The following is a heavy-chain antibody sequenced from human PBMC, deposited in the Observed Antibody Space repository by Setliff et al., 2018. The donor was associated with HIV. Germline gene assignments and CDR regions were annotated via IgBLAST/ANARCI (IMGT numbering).Heavy chain of an antibody. V-gene: IGHV1-8*02. CDR3: ARSLPYDSIPLDP. Sequence: SVKVSCKASGGTINTFTINWVRQATGQGLEWMGWMSPNSGYTVYAQKFQGRVTMTSSTSISTAYMELSRLRSEDTAVYYCARSLPYDSIPLDPWGQGTLVTVSS. CDR1: GGTINTFT. CDR2: MSPNSGYT. J-gene: IGHJ5*02. D-gene: IGHD3-22*01.